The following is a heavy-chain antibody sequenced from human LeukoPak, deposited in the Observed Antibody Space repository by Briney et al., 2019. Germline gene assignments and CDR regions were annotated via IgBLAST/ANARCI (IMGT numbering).Heavy chain of an antibody. CDR1: GGSISSSNW. J-gene: IGHJ5*02. Sequence: SETLSLTCAVPGGSISSSNWWSWVRQPPGKGLEWIGEIYHSGSTNYNPSLKSRVTISVDKSKNQFSLKLSSVTAADTAMYYCASGVDKWWFDPWGQGALVTVSS. V-gene: IGHV4-4*02. CDR2: IYHSGST. CDR3: ASGVDKWWFDP. D-gene: IGHD5-12*01.